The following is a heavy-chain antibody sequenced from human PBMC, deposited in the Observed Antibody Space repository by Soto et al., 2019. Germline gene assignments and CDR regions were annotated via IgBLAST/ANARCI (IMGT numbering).Heavy chain of an antibody. CDR1: VGSISSYY. Sequence: SETLSLTCTVSVGSISSYYWSWIRQPPGKGLEWIGYIYYSGSTNYNPSLKSRVTISVDTSKNQFSLKMRSVTAADTAVYYCARVGSGYDAPPLLALDYWGQGTLVTVSS. CDR3: ARVGSGYDAPPLLALDY. D-gene: IGHD5-12*01. J-gene: IGHJ4*02. V-gene: IGHV4-59*01. CDR2: IYYSGST.